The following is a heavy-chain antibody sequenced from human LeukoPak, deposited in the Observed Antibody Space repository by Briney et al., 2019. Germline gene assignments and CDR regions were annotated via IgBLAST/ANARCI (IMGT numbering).Heavy chain of an antibody. CDR1: GYSFTNYW. D-gene: IGHD6-6*01. V-gene: IGHV5-51*01. CDR2: IYPGDSDT. CDR3: ARVAITEYSTSSDYFDS. Sequence: GESLKISCKGSGYSFTNYWIGWMRQEPGKGLEWMGIIYPGDSDTGYSPSFQGQVTMSADKSISTAYLQWSSLRPSDTAIYYCARVAITEYSTSSDYFDSWGQGTLVTVSS. J-gene: IGHJ4*02.